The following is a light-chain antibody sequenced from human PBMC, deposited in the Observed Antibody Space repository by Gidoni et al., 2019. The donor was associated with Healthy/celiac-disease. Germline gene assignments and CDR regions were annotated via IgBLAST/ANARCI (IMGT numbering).Light chain of an antibody. V-gene: IGLV1-44*01. CDR3: AAWDDSLLWV. J-gene: IGLJ3*02. CDR2: SNN. Sequence: QSVLTQPPSASGTPGQRVTISCSGSSSNIGSNTVNWYQQLPGTAPKLLIYSNNLRPSGVPDRFSGSKSGTSASLAISGLQSEDEADYYCAAWDDSLLWVFGGGTKLTVL. CDR1: SSNIGSNT.